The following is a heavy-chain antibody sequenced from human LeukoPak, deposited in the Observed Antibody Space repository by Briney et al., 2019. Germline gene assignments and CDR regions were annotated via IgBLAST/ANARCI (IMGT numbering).Heavy chain of an antibody. J-gene: IGHJ3*02. CDR2: ISYDGSNK. Sequence: GGSLRLSCAASGFTFDDYAMHWVRQAPGKGLEWVAVISYDGSNKYYADSVKGRFTISRDNSENTLYLQTNSLRAEDTAVYYCVLTVVNAFDIWGQGTLVTVSS. D-gene: IGHD2-21*02. CDR3: VLTVVNAFDI. V-gene: IGHV3-30-3*01. CDR1: GFTFDDYA.